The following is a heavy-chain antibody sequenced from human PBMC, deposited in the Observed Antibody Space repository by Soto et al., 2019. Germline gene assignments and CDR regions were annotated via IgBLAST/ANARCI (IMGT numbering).Heavy chain of an antibody. V-gene: IGHV4-39*01. CDR3: GGQDYGAKGYYFEN. D-gene: IGHD4-17*01. CDR1: NGSISSRSSY. Sequence: QLQLQESGSGLVKPSETLFLTCIVSNGSISSRSSYWGWIRQTPGKGLEWIGSIYYIGNTYYNPSLKSRVTISIDTSKIQFSLKMNSVTAADTAVYFCGGQDYGAKGYYFENWGQGALVTVSS. J-gene: IGHJ4*02. CDR2: IYYIGNT.